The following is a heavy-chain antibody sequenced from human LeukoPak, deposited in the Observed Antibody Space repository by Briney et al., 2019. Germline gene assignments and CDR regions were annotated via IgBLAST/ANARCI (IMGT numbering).Heavy chain of an antibody. D-gene: IGHD6-6*01. CDR3: ARDVVHSSSSTTTHNWFDP. J-gene: IGHJ5*02. Sequence: SETLSLTCTVSGGSISSYYWSWIRQPAGKGLEWIGRIYTSGSTNYNPPLKSRVTMSVDTSKNQFSLKLSSVTAADTAVYYCARDVVHSSSSTTTHNWFDPWGQGTLVTVSS. CDR2: IYTSGST. CDR1: GGSISSYY. V-gene: IGHV4-4*07.